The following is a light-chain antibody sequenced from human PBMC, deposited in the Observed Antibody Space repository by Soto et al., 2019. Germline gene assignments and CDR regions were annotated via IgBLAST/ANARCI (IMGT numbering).Light chain of an antibody. CDR2: AAS. V-gene: IGKV1D-12*01. J-gene: IGKJ3*01. CDR1: QGISNW. CDR3: QQGNSFPFT. Sequence: DIQMTQSPSSVSASVGDRVSITCRASQGISNWLAWYQQKPGRAPKILIYAASSLQSGVSSSCRGGGSGTDFTLTISILQPEDFASYYCQQGNSFPFTFGHGTKVDIK.